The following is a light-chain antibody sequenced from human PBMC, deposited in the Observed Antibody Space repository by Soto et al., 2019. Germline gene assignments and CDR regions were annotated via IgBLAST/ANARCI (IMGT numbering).Light chain of an antibody. V-gene: IGKV1-12*01. J-gene: IGKJ5*01. CDR3: QQANSFPLFT. CDR1: QGISIW. Sequence: DIQMTQSPSSLSASVGDSVTITCRASQGISIWLAWYQQKPGKAPKLLISAASTLQSGVPSRFRGSGSGTDFTLTISSLQPEDFATYYCQQANSFPLFTFGQGTRLEIK. CDR2: AAS.